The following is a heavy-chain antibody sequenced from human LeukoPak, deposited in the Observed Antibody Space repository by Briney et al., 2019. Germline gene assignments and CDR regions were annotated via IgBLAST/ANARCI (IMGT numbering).Heavy chain of an antibody. CDR2: FDPEDGET. Sequence: ASVKVSCKVSGYTLTELSMHWVRQAPGKGLGWMGGFDPEDGETIYAQKFQGRVTMTEDTSTDTAYMELSSLRSEDTAVYYCATDFISSWYRNWFDPWGQGTLVTVSS. CDR3: ATDFISSWYRNWFDP. D-gene: IGHD6-13*01. V-gene: IGHV1-24*01. J-gene: IGHJ5*02. CDR1: GYTLTELS.